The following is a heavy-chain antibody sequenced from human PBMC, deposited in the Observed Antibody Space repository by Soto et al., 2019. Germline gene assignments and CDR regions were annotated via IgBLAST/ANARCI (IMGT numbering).Heavy chain of an antibody. D-gene: IGHD2-2*02. Sequence: SETLSLTCTVSGGSITTGGSYWSWIRQHPGKGLEWIGNIYHSGNTYYNPSLKSRLTISVDTSKNHFSLMVDSVTDADTAVYYCARARFQVLYGKPYFDSWGQGTLVTVSS. J-gene: IGHJ4*02. CDR2: IYHSGNT. CDR1: GGSITTGGSY. V-gene: IGHV4-31*03. CDR3: ARARFQVLYGKPYFDS.